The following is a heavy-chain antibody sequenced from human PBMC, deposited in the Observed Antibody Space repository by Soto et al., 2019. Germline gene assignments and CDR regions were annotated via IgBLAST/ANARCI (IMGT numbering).Heavy chain of an antibody. CDR2: ISAYNGNT. Sequence: ASVKVSCKASGYTFTSYGISWVRQAPGQGLEWMGWISAYNGNTNYAQKLQGRVTMTTDTSTSKAYMELRSLRSDDTAVYYCARVGVVGATSSGWFDPWGQGTLVTVSS. J-gene: IGHJ5*02. CDR1: GYTFTSYG. V-gene: IGHV1-18*01. D-gene: IGHD1-26*01. CDR3: ARVGVVGATSSGWFDP.